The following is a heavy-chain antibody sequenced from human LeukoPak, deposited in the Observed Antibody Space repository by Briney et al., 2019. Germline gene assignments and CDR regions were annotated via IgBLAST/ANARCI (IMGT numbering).Heavy chain of an antibody. J-gene: IGHJ6*03. Sequence: PGGSLRLSCAASGFTFSNYEMNWVRQAPGKGLEWVSYISSSGSTIYYTDSVKGRFTVSRDNAKNSLYLQMNSLRAEDTAVYYCANRRPYGSGSFYYMDVWGKGTTVTISS. D-gene: IGHD3-10*01. CDR2: ISSSGSTI. V-gene: IGHV3-48*03. CDR3: ANRRPYGSGSFYYMDV. CDR1: GFTFSNYE.